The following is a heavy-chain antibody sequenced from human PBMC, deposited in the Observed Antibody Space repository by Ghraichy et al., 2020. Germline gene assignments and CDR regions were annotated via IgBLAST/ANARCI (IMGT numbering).Heavy chain of an antibody. CDR1: GDSVSSNSAA. CDR2: TYYRSKWYN. CDR3: ARDRVYYYDSSGYPLDAFDI. V-gene: IGHV6-1*01. Sequence: SQTLSLTCAISGDSVSSNSAAWNWIRQSPSRGLEWLGRTYYRSKWYNDYAVSVKSRITINPDTSKNQFSLQLNSVTPEDTALYYCARDRVYYYDSSGYPLDAFDIWGQGTMVTVSS. D-gene: IGHD3-22*01. J-gene: IGHJ3*02.